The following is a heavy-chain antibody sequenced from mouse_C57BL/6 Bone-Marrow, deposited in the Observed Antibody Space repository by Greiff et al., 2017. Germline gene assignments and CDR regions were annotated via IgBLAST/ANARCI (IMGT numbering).Heavy chain of an antibody. V-gene: IGHV1-55*01. Sequence: QVQLQQPGAELVKPGASVKMSCKASGYTFTSYWITWVKQRPGQGLEWIGDIYPGSGSTNYNEKFKSKATLTVDTSSSTAYMQLSSLTSEDAAVYYCARSGYYGYDGAYWGQGTLVTVSA. D-gene: IGHD2-2*01. CDR2: IYPGSGST. CDR1: GYTFTSYW. J-gene: IGHJ3*01. CDR3: ARSGYYGYDGAY.